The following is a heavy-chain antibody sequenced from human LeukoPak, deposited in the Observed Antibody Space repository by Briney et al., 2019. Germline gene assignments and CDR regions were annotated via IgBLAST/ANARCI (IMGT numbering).Heavy chain of an antibody. Sequence: PSETLSLTCTVSGGSINTYYWSWIRQPPGKGLEWIGYSHYSGTTNYNPSLKSRVTISVDTSKNQFSLRLSSVTAADTAVYYCASVQGDGYRDLWGQGTMVTVSS. CDR2: SHYSGTT. V-gene: IGHV4-59*01. CDR1: GGSINTYY. D-gene: IGHD5-24*01. J-gene: IGHJ3*01. CDR3: ASVQGDGYRDL.